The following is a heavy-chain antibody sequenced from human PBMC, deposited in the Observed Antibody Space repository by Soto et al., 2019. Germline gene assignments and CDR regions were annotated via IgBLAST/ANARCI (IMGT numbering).Heavy chain of an antibody. D-gene: IGHD1-26*01. V-gene: IGHV3-30-3*01. CDR2: ISYDGSNK. CDR3: ARGPSGSYSWFDP. J-gene: IGHJ5*02. Sequence: GGSLRLSXAASGFTFSSYAMHWVRQAPGKGLEWVAVISYDGSNKYYADSVKGRFTISRDNSKNTLYLQMNSLRAEDTAVYYCARGPSGSYSWFDPWGQGTLVTVSS. CDR1: GFTFSSYA.